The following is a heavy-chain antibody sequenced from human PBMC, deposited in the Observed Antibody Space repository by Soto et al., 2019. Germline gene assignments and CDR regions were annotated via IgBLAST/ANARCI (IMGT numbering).Heavy chain of an antibody. Sequence: PSETLSLTCTVSGGSISSYYWSWIRQPPGKGLEWIGYIYYSGSTNYNPSLKSRVTISVDTSKNQFSLKLSSVTAADTAVYYCARGKMATIFGRFAFDIWGQGTMVTVS. D-gene: IGHD5-12*01. V-gene: IGHV4-59*01. CDR2: IYYSGST. CDR3: ARGKMATIFGRFAFDI. J-gene: IGHJ3*02. CDR1: GGSISSYY.